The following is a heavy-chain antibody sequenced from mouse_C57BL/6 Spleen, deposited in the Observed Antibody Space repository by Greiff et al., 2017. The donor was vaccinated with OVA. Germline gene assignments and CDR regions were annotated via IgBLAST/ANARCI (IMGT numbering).Heavy chain of an antibody. CDR2: INPNNGGT. V-gene: IGHV1-18*01. J-gene: IGHJ1*03. D-gene: IGHD4-1*01. CDR3: ARRAGTGDWYFDV. CDR1: GYTFTDYN. Sequence: VQLQQSGPELVKPGASVKIPCKASGYTFTDYNMDWVKQSHGKSLEWIGDINPNNGGTIYNQKFKGKATLTVDKSSSTAYMELRSLTSEDTAVYYCARRAGTGDWYFDVWGTGTTVTVSS.